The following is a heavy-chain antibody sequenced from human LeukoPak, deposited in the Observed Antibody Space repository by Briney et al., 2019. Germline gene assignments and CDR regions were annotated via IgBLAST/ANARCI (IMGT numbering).Heavy chain of an antibody. D-gene: IGHD1/OR15-1a*01. CDR1: GGSISSSSYY. Sequence: SETLSLTCTVSGGSISSSSYYWGWIRQPPGKGLEWIGSIYYSGSTNYNPSLKSRVTISVDTSKNQFSLKLSSVTAADTAVYYCAAKITTADYWGQGTLVTVSS. V-gene: IGHV4-39*07. CDR2: IYYSGST. CDR3: AAKITTADY. J-gene: IGHJ4*02.